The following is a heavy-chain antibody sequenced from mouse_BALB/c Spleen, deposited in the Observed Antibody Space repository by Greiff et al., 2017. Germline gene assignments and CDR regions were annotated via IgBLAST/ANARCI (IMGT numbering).Heavy chain of an antibody. V-gene: IGHV1-5*01. CDR2: IYPGNSDT. D-gene: IGHD1-1*01. J-gene: IGHJ2*01. Sequence: VQLQQSGTVLARPGASVKMSCKASGYSFTSYWMHWVKQRPGQGLEWIGAIYPGNSDTSYNQKFKGKAKLTAVTSASTAYMELSSLTNEDSAVYYCTRRGYGSSYYFDYWGQGTTLTVSS. CDR3: TRRGYGSSYYFDY. CDR1: GYSFTSYW.